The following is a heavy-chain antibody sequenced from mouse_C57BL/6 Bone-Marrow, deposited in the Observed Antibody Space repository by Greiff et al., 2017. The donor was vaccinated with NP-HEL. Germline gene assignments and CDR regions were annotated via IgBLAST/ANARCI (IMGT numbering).Heavy chain of an antibody. Sequence: VQLQQSGAELVMPGASVKLSCKASGYTFTSYWMHWVKQRPGQGLEWIGEIDPSDSYTNYNQKFKGKSTLTVDKSSSTAYMQLSSLTSEDSAVYYCARPGTDWYFDVWGTGTTVTVSS. V-gene: IGHV1-69*01. J-gene: IGHJ1*03. CDR1: GYTFTSYW. D-gene: IGHD4-1*01. CDR2: IDPSDSYT. CDR3: ARPGTDWYFDV.